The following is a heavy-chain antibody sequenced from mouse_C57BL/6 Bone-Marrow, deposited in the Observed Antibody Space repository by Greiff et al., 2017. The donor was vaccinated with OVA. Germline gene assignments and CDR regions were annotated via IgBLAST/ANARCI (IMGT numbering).Heavy chain of an antibody. Sequence: QVQLQQSGAELVKPGASVKLSCKASGYTFTSYWMHWVKQRPGRGLEWIGRIDPNSGGTKYNEKFKSKATLTVDKPSSTAYMQLSSLTSEDSAVYYCATYYYGSSSPEVFDYWGQGTTLTVSS. CDR2: IDPNSGGT. V-gene: IGHV1-72*01. D-gene: IGHD1-1*01. J-gene: IGHJ2*01. CDR3: ATYYYGSSSPEVFDY. CDR1: GYTFTSYW.